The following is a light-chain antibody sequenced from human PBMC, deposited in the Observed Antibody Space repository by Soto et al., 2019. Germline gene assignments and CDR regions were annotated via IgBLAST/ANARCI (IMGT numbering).Light chain of an antibody. V-gene: IGKV4-1*01. CDR3: QQYYTTPRT. CDR2: WAS. Sequence: DIVMTQSPDSLAVSLGEGATINCKSSQSVLYSSNNKNYLAWYQQKPGQPPKLLIYWASTRESGVPDRFSGSGFGTDFTLTISSLQAADVAVYYCQQYYTTPRTFGQGTKVEIK. CDR1: QSVLYSSNNKNY. J-gene: IGKJ1*01.